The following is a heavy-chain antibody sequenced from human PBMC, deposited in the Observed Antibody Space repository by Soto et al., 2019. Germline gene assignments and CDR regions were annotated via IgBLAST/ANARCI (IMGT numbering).Heavy chain of an antibody. CDR3: ARDRAYCGGDCYLWGMDV. V-gene: IGHV1-46*01. CDR1: GYTFTSYY. J-gene: IGHJ6*02. CDR2: INPSGGST. D-gene: IGHD2-21*02. Sequence: ASVKVSCKXSGYTFTSYYMHWVRQAPGQGLEWMGIINPSGGSTSYAQKFQGRVTMTRDTSTSTVYMELSSLRSEDTAVYYCARDRAYCGGDCYLWGMDVWGQGTTVTVSS.